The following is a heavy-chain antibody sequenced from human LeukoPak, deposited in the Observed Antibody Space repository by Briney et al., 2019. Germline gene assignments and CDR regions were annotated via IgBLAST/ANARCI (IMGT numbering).Heavy chain of an antibody. D-gene: IGHD2-2*01. Sequence: PSQTLSLTCTVSGGSISSGGYYWSWIRQHPGKGLEWIGYIYYSGSTYYNPSLKSRVTISVDTSKNQFSLKLSSVTAADTAVYYCAREETSTLGPDCWGQGTLVTVSS. CDR3: AREETSTLGPDC. CDR2: IYYSGST. J-gene: IGHJ4*02. CDR1: GGSISSGGYY. V-gene: IGHV4-31*03.